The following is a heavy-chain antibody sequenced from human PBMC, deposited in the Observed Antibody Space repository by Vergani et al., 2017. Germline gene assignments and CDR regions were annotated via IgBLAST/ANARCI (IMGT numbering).Heavy chain of an antibody. CDR1: GFTSAGHA. CDR3: AKDLSTSSGGVWFDP. V-gene: IGHV3-9*02. CDR2: ISWNSNSI. Sequence: EVQLEESGGGLVLPGRSLRLSCVASGFTSAGHAMHWVRQAPGKGLEWVSGISWNSNSIGYADSVKGRFTISRDNAKNSLYLQMNRLRAEDTALYYCAKDLSTSSGGVWFDPWGQGTLVTVSS. J-gene: IGHJ5*02. D-gene: IGHD6-6*01.